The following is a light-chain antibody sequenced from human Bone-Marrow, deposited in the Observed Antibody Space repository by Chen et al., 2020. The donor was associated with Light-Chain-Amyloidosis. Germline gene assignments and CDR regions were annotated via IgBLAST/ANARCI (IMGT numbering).Light chain of an antibody. J-gene: IGLJ1*01. V-gene: IGLV1-40*01. CDR2: GNS. CDR3: QSYDSSLSGYV. Sequence: QSVLTQPPSVSGAPGQRVTISCTGSSPHSGAGYDGHGYQQRLGTAPKVLIYGNSNRPAGGPARLSGSKSGTSASLASTGLQAEDEADYYCQSYDSSLSGYVFGTGTKVTVL. CDR1: SPHSGAGYD.